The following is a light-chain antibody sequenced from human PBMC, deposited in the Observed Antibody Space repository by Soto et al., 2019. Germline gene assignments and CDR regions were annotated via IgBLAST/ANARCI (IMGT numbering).Light chain of an antibody. J-gene: IGKJ1*01. CDR2: DAS. Sequence: EFVLTQSPGTLSLSPGERATLSCRASQTVRNNYLAWYQQKPGQAPRLLIYDASSRATGIPDRFSGGGSGTDFTLTISSLQPDDFATYYCQQCNSYPWTFGQGTKVDIK. V-gene: IGKV3-20*01. CDR3: QQCNSYPWT. CDR1: QTVRNNY.